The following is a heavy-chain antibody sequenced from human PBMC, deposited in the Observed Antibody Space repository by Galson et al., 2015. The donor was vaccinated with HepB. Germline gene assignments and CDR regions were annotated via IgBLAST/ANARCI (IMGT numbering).Heavy chain of an antibody. V-gene: IGHV3-30*18. CDR2: ISYDGSNK. CDR3: AKDKQWLSYYYYGIDV. CDR1: GFTFSSYG. Sequence: SLRLSCAASGFTFSSYGMHWVRQAPGKGLEWVAVISYDGSNKYYADSVKGRFTISRDNSKNTLYLQINSLRAEDTAVYYCAKDKQWLSYYYYGIDVWGQGTTVTVSS. D-gene: IGHD6-19*01. J-gene: IGHJ6*02.